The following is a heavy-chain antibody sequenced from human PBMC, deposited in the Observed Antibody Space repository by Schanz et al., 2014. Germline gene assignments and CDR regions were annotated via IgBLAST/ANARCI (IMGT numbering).Heavy chain of an antibody. V-gene: IGHV3-48*01. Sequence: EVHLVESGGGLVQPGGSLRLSCAASGITFSSHSFNWVRQAPGKGLEWISYIRSSSTPIYYADSVKGRFTISRDNAKNSLYLQMNSLRAEDTAVYYCVRDILHRVYDSGSPWGQGTLVTVSS. CDR2: IRSSSTPI. D-gene: IGHD3-10*01. CDR3: VRDILHRVYDSGSP. J-gene: IGHJ5*02. CDR1: GITFSSHS.